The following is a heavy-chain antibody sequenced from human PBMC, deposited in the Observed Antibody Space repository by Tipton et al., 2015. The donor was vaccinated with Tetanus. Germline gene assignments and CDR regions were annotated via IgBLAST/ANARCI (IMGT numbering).Heavy chain of an antibody. CDR1: GFTFSSYG. Sequence: TASGFTFSSYGMHWVRQAPGKGLEWVAVISYDGSNKFYADSVKGRFTISRDNSKNTLYLQMNSLRAEDTAVYYCAKDLGRSSGYDLGGIDYWGQGTLVTVSS. J-gene: IGHJ4*02. D-gene: IGHD5-12*01. CDR3: AKDLGRSSGYDLGGIDY. V-gene: IGHV3-30*18. CDR2: ISYDGSNK.